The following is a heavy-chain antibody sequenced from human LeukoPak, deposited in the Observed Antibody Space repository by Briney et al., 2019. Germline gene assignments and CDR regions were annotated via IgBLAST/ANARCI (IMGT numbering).Heavy chain of an antibody. CDR1: GGSFSGYY. CDR3: ARGVEMATIADY. J-gene: IGHJ4*02. D-gene: IGHD5-24*01. CDR2: INHSGST. Sequence: SETLSLTCAVYGGSFSGYYWSWIRQPPGKGLEWIGEINHSGSTNYSPSLKSRVTISVDTSKNQFSLKLSSVTAADTAVYYCARGVEMATIADYWGQGTLVTVSS. V-gene: IGHV4-34*01.